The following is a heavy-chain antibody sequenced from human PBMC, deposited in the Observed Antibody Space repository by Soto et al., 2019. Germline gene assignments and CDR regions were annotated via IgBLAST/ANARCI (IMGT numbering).Heavy chain of an antibody. J-gene: IGHJ6*03. CDR1: GGSISNGGYY. CDR3: ARDSHSQQPNHRWGGGYMDV. V-gene: IGHV4-31*11. D-gene: IGHD6-13*01. Sequence: QLQLQESGPGLVKPSQTLSLTCAVSGGSISNGGYYWSWIRQHPGKGLEWIGSIYFSGSTYYNPSLKSRVTLSVGTPKNQFSLKLSSVTAADTAVYYCARDSHSQQPNHRWGGGYMDVWGKGTTVTVSS. CDR2: IYFSGST.